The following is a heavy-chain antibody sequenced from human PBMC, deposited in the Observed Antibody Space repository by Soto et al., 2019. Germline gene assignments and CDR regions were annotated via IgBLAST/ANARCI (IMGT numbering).Heavy chain of an antibody. Sequence: QLQLQESGSGLVKTSETLSLTCTVSGASISYGGFSWSWIRQSPGKGLEWIGYISHLESTYFHPSFKSRLTMSIDSIRNQFALKMSSVPAAGVAVYYCARGGDHDSFNYWGKRVLVTDTS. CDR3: ARGGDHDSFNY. D-gene: IGHD2-21*02. CDR2: ISHLEST. J-gene: IGHJ4*02. CDR1: GASISYGGFS. V-gene: IGHV4-30-2*06.